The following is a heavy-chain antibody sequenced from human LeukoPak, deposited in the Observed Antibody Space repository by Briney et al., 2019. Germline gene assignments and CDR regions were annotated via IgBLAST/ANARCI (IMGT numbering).Heavy chain of an antibody. V-gene: IGHV3-48*01. D-gene: IGHD3-16*01. Sequence: GGALILSCAASGFTFSRYSMNWVRQDPGRGLEGVSYSSSTSTTIYYADSVKGRFTISRDNGKNSLSLQMSSRRAEYTAVYYCAREPHLGVHWYFDLWGRGTLVAVSS. J-gene: IGHJ2*01. CDR2: SSSTSTTI. CDR3: AREPHLGVHWYFDL. CDR1: GFTFSRYS.